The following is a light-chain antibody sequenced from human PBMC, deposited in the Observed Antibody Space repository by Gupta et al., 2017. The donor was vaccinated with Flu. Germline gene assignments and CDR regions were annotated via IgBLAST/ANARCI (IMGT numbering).Light chain of an antibody. J-gene: IGKJ3*01. Sequence: SYLNWYEQKPGKAPKLLIYVAYSSQSGVQSRFSGSGSGTDFPLTISSLQPEDFATYYCQQNYSTRRGFPFGPGPKVDI. V-gene: IGKV1-39*01. CDR1: SY. CDR2: VAY. CDR3: QQNYSTRRGFP.